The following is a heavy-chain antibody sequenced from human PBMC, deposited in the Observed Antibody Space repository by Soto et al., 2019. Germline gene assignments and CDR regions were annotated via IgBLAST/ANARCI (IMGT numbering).Heavy chain of an antibody. J-gene: IGHJ4*02. CDR2: FYYSGST. D-gene: IGHD6-19*01. CDR1: GDSISSSGFY. V-gene: IGHV4-39*01. CDR3: ARRQQWLAGYFDY. Sequence: QLQLQESGPGLVQPSETLSLTCAVSGDSISSSGFYWGWIRQPPGKGLEWIGRFYYSGSTYYNPSLKSRVTISVDTSKSQFSLKMRSVTAADTAVYYCARRQQWLAGYFDYWGQGTLVTVSS.